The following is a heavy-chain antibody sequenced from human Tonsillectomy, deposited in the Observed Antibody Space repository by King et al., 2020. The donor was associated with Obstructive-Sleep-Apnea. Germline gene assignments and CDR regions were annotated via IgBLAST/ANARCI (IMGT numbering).Heavy chain of an antibody. V-gene: IGHV1-69*09. D-gene: IGHD5/OR15-5a*01. Sequence: QLVQSGAEVKKPGSSVKVSCKASGGTFSSYAISWVRQAPGQGLEWMGGIIPILGIANYAQKFQGRVTITADKSTSTAYMELSSLRSEDTAGYYCAEGSTSNNYYYYGMDVWGQGTTVTVSS. CDR3: AEGSTSNNYYYYGMDV. CDR1: GGTFSSYA. CDR2: IIPILGIA. J-gene: IGHJ6*02.